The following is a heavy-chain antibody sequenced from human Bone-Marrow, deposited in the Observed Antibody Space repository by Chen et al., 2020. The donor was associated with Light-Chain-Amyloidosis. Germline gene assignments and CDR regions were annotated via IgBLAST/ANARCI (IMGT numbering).Heavy chain of an antibody. V-gene: IGHV4-34*01. CDR3: ARFTMVRGVIIRPLDY. CDR1: GGSFSGYY. CDR2: INHSGST. Sequence: QVQLQQWGAGLLKPSETLSLTCAVYGGSFSGYYWSWIRQPPGKGLEWIGEINHSGSTNYNPSLKSRVTISVDTSKNQFSLKLSSVTAADTAVYYCARFTMVRGVIIRPLDYWGQGTLVTVSS. J-gene: IGHJ4*02. D-gene: IGHD3-10*01.